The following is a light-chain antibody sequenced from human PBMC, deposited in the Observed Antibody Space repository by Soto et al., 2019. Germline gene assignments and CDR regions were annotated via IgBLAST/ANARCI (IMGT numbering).Light chain of an antibody. J-gene: IGKJ1*01. CDR3: QQRSNCPPWT. V-gene: IGKV3-11*01. CDR2: YAS. Sequence: EIVLTQSPATLSLSLGERATLSCRASQSVSSYLAWYQQKPGQAPRLLIYYASNRATGIPARFSGSGSGTDFTLTISSLEPDDFADYYCQQRSNCPPWTFGQGTKVEIK. CDR1: QSVSSY.